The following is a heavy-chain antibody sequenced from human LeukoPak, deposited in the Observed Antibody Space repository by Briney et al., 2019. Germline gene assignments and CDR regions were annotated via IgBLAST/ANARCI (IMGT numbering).Heavy chain of an antibody. Sequence: ASVKVSCKASGYTFTSYGISWVRQAPGQGLEWMGWISAYNGNTNYAQKLQGRVTMTTDTSTSTAYMELRSLRSDDTAVYYCARDPLDYYDSSGYYGSVDHWGQGTLVTVSS. D-gene: IGHD3-22*01. V-gene: IGHV1-18*01. CDR1: GYTFTSYG. CDR2: ISAYNGNT. J-gene: IGHJ4*02. CDR3: ARDPLDYYDSSGYYGSVDH.